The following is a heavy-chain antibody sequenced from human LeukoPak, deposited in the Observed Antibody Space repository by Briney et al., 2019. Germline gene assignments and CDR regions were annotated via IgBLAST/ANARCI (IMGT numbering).Heavy chain of an antibody. CDR2: ISYDGSSK. CDR3: ARTSKGIAAAGRNLFDP. D-gene: IGHD6-13*01. V-gene: IGHV3-30*03. J-gene: IGHJ5*02. CDR1: GFTFSSYG. Sequence: GRSLRLSCAASGFTFSSYGMHWVRQAPGKGLEWVAVISYDGSSKYYADSVKGRFTISRDNSKNTSFLQMNSLRAEDTAVYYCARTSKGIAAAGRNLFDPWGQGTLVTVSS.